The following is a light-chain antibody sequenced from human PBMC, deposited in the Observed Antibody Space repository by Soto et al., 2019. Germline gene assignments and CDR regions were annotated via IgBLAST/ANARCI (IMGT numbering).Light chain of an antibody. J-gene: IGLJ1*01. CDR1: SSDVGGYNY. V-gene: IGLV2-14*01. CDR3: NSYTSSSTYV. CDR2: DVS. Sequence: QSALAQPASVSGSPGQSITISCTGTSSDVGGYNYVSWYQQHPGKAPKLMIYDVSNRPSGVSNRFSGSKSGNTASLTISGLQAGDEADYYCNSYTSSSTYVFGTGTKSPS.